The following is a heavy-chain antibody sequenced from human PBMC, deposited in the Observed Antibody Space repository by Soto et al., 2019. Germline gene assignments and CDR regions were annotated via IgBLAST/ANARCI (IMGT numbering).Heavy chain of an antibody. CDR3: ARGVVKYDFWSGGYAFDI. D-gene: IGHD3-3*01. J-gene: IGHJ3*02. V-gene: IGHV1-2*04. Sequence: ASVKVSCKASGYTFTGYYMHWVRQAPGQGLEWMGWINPNSGGTNYAQKFQGWVTMTRDTSISTAYMELSRLRSDDTAVYYCARGVVKYDFWSGGYAFDIWGQGTMVTVSS. CDR2: INPNSGGT. CDR1: GYTFTGYY.